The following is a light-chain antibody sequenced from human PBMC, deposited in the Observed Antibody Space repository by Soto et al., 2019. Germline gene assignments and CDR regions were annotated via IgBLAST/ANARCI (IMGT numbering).Light chain of an antibody. Sequence: EVVFTQSPCTLSLSPGERATLSCRASQSVSSSYLAWYQQKPGQAPRLLIYGAYTRATGIPARFSGSGSGTDFTLTISRLEPEDFAVYYCQHFGGSLPVTFGQGTRLEIK. CDR3: QHFGGSLPVT. CDR2: GAY. V-gene: IGKV3-20*01. J-gene: IGKJ5*01. CDR1: QSVSSSY.